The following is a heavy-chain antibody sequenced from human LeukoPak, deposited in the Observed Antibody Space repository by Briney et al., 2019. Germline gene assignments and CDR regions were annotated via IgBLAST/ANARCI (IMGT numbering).Heavy chain of an antibody. Sequence: GGSLRLSCAASGFTFSSYAMHWVRQAPGKGLEWVAVISYDGSNKYYADSVKGRFTISRDNSKNTLYLQMNSLRAEDTAVYYCARDGEEWLLLPRFDYWGQGTLVTVSS. V-gene: IGHV3-30*04. CDR3: ARDGEEWLLLPRFDY. CDR1: GFTFSSYA. D-gene: IGHD3-22*01. J-gene: IGHJ4*02. CDR2: ISYDGSNK.